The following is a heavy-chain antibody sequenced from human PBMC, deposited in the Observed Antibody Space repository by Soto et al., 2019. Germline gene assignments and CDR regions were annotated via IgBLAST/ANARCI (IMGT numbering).Heavy chain of an antibody. D-gene: IGHD4-17*01. Sequence: XESLSLSFAASGFTFSNWAMNWVRQAPGKGLEWVSTISGSGAGTYYADSVKGRFTISRDNSKNTLYLQMNSLRVEDTAIYYCEKAHTRMTTVLDNWGQGTLVTVSS. V-gene: IGHV3-23*01. CDR1: GFTFSNWA. CDR3: EKAHTRMTTVLDN. CDR2: ISGSGAGT. J-gene: IGHJ4*02.